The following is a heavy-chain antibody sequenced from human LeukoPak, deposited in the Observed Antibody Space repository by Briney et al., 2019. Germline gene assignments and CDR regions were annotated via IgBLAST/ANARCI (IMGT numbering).Heavy chain of an antibody. V-gene: IGHV1-18*01. J-gene: IGHJ4*02. Sequence: ASVKVSCKASGGTFSSYAISWVRQAPGQGLEWMGWISAYNGNTNYAQKLQGRVTMTTDTSTSTAYMELRSLRSDDTAVYYCARDYYYGSGSYPDYWGQGTLVTVSS. CDR2: ISAYNGNT. CDR3: ARDYYYGSGSYPDY. CDR1: GGTFSSYA. D-gene: IGHD3-10*01.